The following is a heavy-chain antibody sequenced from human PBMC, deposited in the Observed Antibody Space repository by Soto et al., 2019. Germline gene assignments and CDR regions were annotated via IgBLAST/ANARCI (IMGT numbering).Heavy chain of an antibody. J-gene: IGHJ4*02. CDR3: ARVDHRGYFAILTDY. Sequence: SETLSLTCTVSGDSLSSGGHYWSWIRQHPGKGLEWIGHIYDSVNTYYSPSLRSRVTISADMSKNQFSLNLRSVTAADAAVYYCARVDHRGYFAILTDYWGQGTMVTVYS. CDR2: IYDSVNT. V-gene: IGHV4-31*03. D-gene: IGHD3-9*01. CDR1: GDSLSSGGHY.